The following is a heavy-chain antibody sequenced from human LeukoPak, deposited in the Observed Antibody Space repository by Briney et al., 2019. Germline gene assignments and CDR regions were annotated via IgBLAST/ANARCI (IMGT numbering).Heavy chain of an antibody. CDR2: SGSGDNT. Sequence: PGGSLRLSCAASGLTFSSYAMNWVRQAPGKGLEWVSASGSGDNTHYSDSVKGRFTISRDNSKNTLYLQMNSLRAEDTAVYYCARRAGAYSHPYDYWGQGTLVTVSS. D-gene: IGHD4/OR15-4a*01. CDR1: GLTFSSYA. V-gene: IGHV3-23*01. J-gene: IGHJ4*02. CDR3: ARRAGAYSHPYDY.